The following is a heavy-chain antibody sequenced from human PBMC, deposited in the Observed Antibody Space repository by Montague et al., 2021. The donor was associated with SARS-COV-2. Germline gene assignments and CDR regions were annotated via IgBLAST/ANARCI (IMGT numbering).Heavy chain of an antibody. CDR1: GFKFSDYW. D-gene: IGHD3-10*01. Sequence: SLRLSCAASGFKFSDYWMIWIRQAPGKGLEWVANIRHDGSLKYLTDSVKGRFTISRDNAKKSLYLQMNSLRVEDTAIYYCARDAGATGGQYAFDLWGQGTMVTVSS. V-gene: IGHV3-7*01. J-gene: IGHJ3*01. CDR2: IRHDGSLK. CDR3: ARDAGATGGQYAFDL.